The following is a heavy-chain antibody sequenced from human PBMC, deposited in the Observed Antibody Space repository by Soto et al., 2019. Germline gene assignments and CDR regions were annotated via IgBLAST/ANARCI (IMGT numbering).Heavy chain of an antibody. CDR2: VSGSGDST. D-gene: IGHD6-19*01. CDR1: GFTLSRYG. CDR3: AKERSSGWSFDY. J-gene: IGHJ4*02. V-gene: IGHV3-23*01. Sequence: PGGSLRLSCQVSGFTLSRYGMHCVRQAPRKGLEWVSSVSGSGDSTYYADSVKGRFTVSRDNSKNKLYLQMNSLRAEDTAVFYCAKERSSGWSFDYWGQGTLVTVSS.